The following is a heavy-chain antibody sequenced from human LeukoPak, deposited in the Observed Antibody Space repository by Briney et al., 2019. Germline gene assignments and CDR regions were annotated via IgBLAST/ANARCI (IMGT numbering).Heavy chain of an antibody. CDR3: SREGYSCPNWFDT. Sequence: AGGSLRLSCAASGFTFSSYEMNWVRQAPGKGLEWVGSIYYNGDTYYNPSFKSRVSMSVDTAKNQISLILTSVTAADTAVYYCSREGYSCPNWFDTWGQGTLVTVSS. J-gene: IGHJ5*02. CDR1: GFTFSSYE. D-gene: IGHD4-11*01. CDR2: IYYNGDT. V-gene: IGHV4-39*07.